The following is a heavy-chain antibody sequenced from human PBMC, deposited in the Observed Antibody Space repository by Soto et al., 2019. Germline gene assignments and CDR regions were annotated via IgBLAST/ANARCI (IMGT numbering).Heavy chain of an antibody. CDR1: GFTFSNAW. Sequence: GGSLRLSCAASGFTFSNAWMNWVRQAPGKGLEWVGRIKSKTDGGTTEYAAPVKGRFTISRDDSKNTLYLQMNRLKTEDTAVYYCTTDPHPYYYDSSGYDLDYWGQGTLVTVSS. CDR3: TTDPHPYYYDSSGYDLDY. V-gene: IGHV3-15*01. J-gene: IGHJ4*02. D-gene: IGHD3-22*01. CDR2: IKSKTDGGTT.